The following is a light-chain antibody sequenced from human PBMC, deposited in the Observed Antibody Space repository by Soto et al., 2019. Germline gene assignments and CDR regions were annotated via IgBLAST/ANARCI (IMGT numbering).Light chain of an antibody. V-gene: IGKV3-20*01. CDR1: QSVSSSN. CDR3: QQYCTSPDCEQWT. CDR2: GAS. J-gene: IGKJ1*01. Sequence: EIVLTQSPGTLSLSPGERATLSCRASQSVSSSNLAWYQQIPGQAPRLLLYGASNRATGIPDGFSGSGSGTDFTLTISRLEPEGFAVYYCQQYCTSPDCEQWTFGQGTKVEI.